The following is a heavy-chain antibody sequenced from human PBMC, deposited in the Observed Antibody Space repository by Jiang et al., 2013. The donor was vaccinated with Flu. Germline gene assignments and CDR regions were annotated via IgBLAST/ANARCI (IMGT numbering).Heavy chain of an antibody. CDR3: AKVDGTYGGTFDY. CDR2: ITGSGT. V-gene: IGHV3-23*04. J-gene: IGHJ4*02. D-gene: IGHD1-26*01. CDR1: GFTFSTYA. Sequence: QLVESGGALVQPGGSLRLSCAVSGFTFSTYAMTWVRQAPGKGLEWVSAITGSGTYYADSVKGRFTISRDNSKNTLYLQMNSLRAEDTAIYYCAKVDGTYGGTFDYWGQGTLVTVSS.